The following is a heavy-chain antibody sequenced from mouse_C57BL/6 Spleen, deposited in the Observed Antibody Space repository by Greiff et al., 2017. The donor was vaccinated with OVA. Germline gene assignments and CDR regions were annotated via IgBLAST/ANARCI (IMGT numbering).Heavy chain of an antibody. D-gene: IGHD2-4*01. CDR1: GFTFTDYY. J-gene: IGHJ3*01. CDR3: ARSHYDYPLFAY. CDR2: IRNKANGYTT. Sequence: EVKVVESGGGLVQPGGSLSLSCAASGFTFTDYYMSWVRQPPGKALEWLGFIRNKANGYTTEYSASVKGRFTISRDNSQSILYLQMNALRAEDSATYYCARSHYDYPLFAYWGQGTLVTVSA. V-gene: IGHV7-3*01.